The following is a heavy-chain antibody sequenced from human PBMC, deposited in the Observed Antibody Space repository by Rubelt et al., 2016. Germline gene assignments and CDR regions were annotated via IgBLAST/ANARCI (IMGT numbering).Heavy chain of an antibody. CDR2: IRSGSSTI. J-gene: IGHJ4*02. D-gene: IGHD3-16*01. V-gene: IGHV3-48*02. CDR1: GITFSSYS. Sequence: EVQLVESGGGLVQPGGSLRLSCAASGITFSSYSMHWVRQAPGKGLEWVSYIRSGSSTIDYADSVKGRFTISRDNAKNYLYLQRNSLRDEDTAVYYCARALPQGERYSWGQGTLITVSS. CDR3: ARALPQGERYS.